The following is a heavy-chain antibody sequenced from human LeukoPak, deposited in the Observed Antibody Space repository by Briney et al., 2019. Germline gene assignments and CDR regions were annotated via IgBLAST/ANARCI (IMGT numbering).Heavy chain of an antibody. J-gene: IGHJ5*02. V-gene: IGHV5-51*01. Sequence: GESLKISCKGSGYSFASYWVAWVRQMPGKGLEWMGIIYPGDSDTRYSPSFQGRVTFSADKSSSTIYLQWSSLKPSDTAIYYCARRGAVAGTMGWFDPWGQGTLVTVSS. CDR1: GYSFASYW. CDR2: IYPGDSDT. D-gene: IGHD6-19*01. CDR3: ARRGAVAGTMGWFDP.